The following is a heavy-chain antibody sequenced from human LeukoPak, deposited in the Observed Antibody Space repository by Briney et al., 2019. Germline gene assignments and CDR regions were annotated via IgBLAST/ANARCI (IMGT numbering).Heavy chain of an antibody. CDR2: INPNSGGT. D-gene: IGHD3-22*01. CDR3: AREADYYDSSGYDY. Sequence: RASVKVSCKASGYTFTGYYIHWVRQAPGQGLEWMGWINPNSGGTNYAQKFQGRVTMTRDTSISTAYMELSRLRSDDTAVYYCAREADYYDSSGYDYWGQGTLVTVSS. V-gene: IGHV1-2*02. J-gene: IGHJ4*02. CDR1: GYTFTGYY.